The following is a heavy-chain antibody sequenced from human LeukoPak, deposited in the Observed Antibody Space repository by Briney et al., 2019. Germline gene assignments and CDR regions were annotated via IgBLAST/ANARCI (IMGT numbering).Heavy chain of an antibody. Sequence: PGGSLRLSCAGSGFIFTNAWMNWVRQAPGKGLEWVGRIKSKVDGETADYAAPVKGKFIISRDDSRNTVYLQMSSLEPEDTVVYYCATGGYAFDIWGQGTMVTVSS. CDR3: ATGGYAFDI. CDR1: GFIFTNAW. CDR2: IKSKVDGETA. D-gene: IGHD3-16*01. V-gene: IGHV3-15*01. J-gene: IGHJ3*02.